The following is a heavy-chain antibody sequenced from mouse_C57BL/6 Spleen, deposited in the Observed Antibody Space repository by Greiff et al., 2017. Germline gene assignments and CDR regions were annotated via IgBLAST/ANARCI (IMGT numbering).Heavy chain of an antibody. CDR1: GFTFTDYY. CDR2: IRNKAHGYTT. J-gene: IGHJ2*01. CDR3: SRVSGNYSGRYFDD. D-gene: IGHD2-1*01. V-gene: IGHV7-3*01. Sequence: EVQLVESGGGLVQPGGSLSLSCAASGFTFTDYYMSWVRPPPGKALEWLGFIRNKAHGYTTEYSASLKGRFTISRDNSQSILYLQMNARRAEDSATYDCSRVSGNYSGRYFDDWGKGTTLTVSS.